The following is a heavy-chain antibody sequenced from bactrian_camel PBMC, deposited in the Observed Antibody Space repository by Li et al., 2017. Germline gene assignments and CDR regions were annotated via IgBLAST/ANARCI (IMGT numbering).Heavy chain of an antibody. CDR2: DANDGTT. J-gene: IGHJ4*01. Sequence: HVQLVESGGGTVQPGGSLRLSCVASAYTYSTHCMGWFRQAPGKEREGVAADANDGTTRYATSVKGRFTLSRDNTKNTLYLQMNNLKPEDTATYYCAAGKDPYGGDWYVFGQGTQVTVS. D-gene: IGHD6*01. V-gene: IGHV3S53*01. CDR1: AYTYSTHC.